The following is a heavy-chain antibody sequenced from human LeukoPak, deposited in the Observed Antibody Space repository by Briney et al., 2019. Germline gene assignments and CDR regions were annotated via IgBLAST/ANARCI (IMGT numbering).Heavy chain of an antibody. CDR2: ISSSSSYI. V-gene: IGHV3-21*01. D-gene: IGHD3-3*01. CDR3: ARDGEPGNYDFWSGPPYYYYYYMDV. CDR1: GFTFSSYS. J-gene: IGHJ6*03. Sequence: GGSLRLSCAASGFTFSSYSMNWVRQAPGKGLEWVSSISSSSSYIYYADSVKGRFTISRDNAKNSLYLQMNSLRAEDTAVYYCARDGEPGNYDFWSGPPYYYYYYMDVWGKGTTVTVSS.